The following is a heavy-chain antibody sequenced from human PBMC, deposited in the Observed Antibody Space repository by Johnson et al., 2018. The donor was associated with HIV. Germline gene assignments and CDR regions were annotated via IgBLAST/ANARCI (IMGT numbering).Heavy chain of an antibody. D-gene: IGHD5-12*01. CDR3: RATIPRDAFDI. CDR1: GFTFDDYG. J-gene: IGHJ3*02. CDR2: INWNGGST. V-gene: IGHV3-20*04. Sequence: VQLVESGGGVVWPGGSLRLSCAASGFTFDDYGMSWVRQAPGKGLEWVSGINWNGGSTGYADSVKGRFTISRDNAKNTLYLQMNSLRAEDTAVYYTRATIPRDAFDIWGQGTMVTVSS.